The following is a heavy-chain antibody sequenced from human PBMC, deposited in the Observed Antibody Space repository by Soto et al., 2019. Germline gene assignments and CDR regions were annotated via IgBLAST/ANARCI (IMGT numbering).Heavy chain of an antibody. CDR1: GFTFSTSW. Sequence: EVQLVESGGGLVQPGGSLRLSCTTSGFTFSTSWMHWVRQTPGKGRLWVSHISTDGSITNYADSAKGRFNISRDNAKNTLLLQMNNLSAEDTAVYFCARDIGYGGNWGQGTMVTGSS. CDR2: ISTDGSIT. J-gene: IGHJ4*02. V-gene: IGHV3-74*01. CDR3: ARDIGYGGN. D-gene: IGHD1-26*01.